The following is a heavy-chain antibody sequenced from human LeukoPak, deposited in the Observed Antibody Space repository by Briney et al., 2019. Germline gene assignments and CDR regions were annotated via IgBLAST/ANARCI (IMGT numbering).Heavy chain of an antibody. CDR1: GFTSGNAW. CDR2: IKTKTDGGTT. Sequence: TGGSLRLSCAVSGFTSGNAWMSWVRQAPGKGLEWVGHIKTKTDGGTTEYAAPVRGRFTISRDDSKNTAYLQMNSLKSGDTAVYYCARYFDFWGRGTLVTVSS. J-gene: IGHJ2*01. V-gene: IGHV3-15*01. CDR3: ARYFDF.